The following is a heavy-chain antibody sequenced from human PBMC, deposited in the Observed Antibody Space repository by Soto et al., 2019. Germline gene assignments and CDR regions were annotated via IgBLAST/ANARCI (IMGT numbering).Heavy chain of an antibody. J-gene: IGHJ5*02. CDR2: ISAYNGNT. D-gene: IGHD3-16*02. CDR3: ARGSIHLGELSYNWFDP. CDR1: GYTFTSYG. Sequence: GASVKVSCKASGYTFTSYGISWVRQAPGQGLEWMGWISAYNGNTNYAQKLQCRVTMTTDTSTSTAYMELRSLRSDDTAVYYCARGSIHLGELSYNWFDPWGQGTLVTVSS. V-gene: IGHV1-18*01.